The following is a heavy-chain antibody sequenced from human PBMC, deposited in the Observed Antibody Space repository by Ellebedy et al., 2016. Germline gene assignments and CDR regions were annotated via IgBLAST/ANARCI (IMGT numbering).Heavy chain of an antibody. D-gene: IGHD3-22*01. CDR3: ARQRGGYSSGYYLDY. Sequence: ASVKVSCKASGGTFSSYAISWVRQAPGQGLEWMGRIIPILGIANYAQKFQGRVTITADKSTSTAYMELSSLRSEDTAVYYCARQRGGYSSGYYLDYWGQGTLVTVSS. CDR1: GGTFSSYA. J-gene: IGHJ4*02. CDR2: IIPILGIA. V-gene: IGHV1-69*04.